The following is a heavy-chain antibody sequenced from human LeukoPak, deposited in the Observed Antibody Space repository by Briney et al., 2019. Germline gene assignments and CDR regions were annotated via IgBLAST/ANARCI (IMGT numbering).Heavy chain of an antibody. CDR2: IYSSGST. CDR1: GGSISSGSYY. Sequence: SETLSLTCTVSGGSISSGSYYWGWIRQPPGKGLEWIGSIYSSGSTYYSPSLKSRVTISIDTSKNQFSLKLSSLTAADTAVYYCVSPFFDFWGQGTLVTVSP. J-gene: IGHJ4*02. CDR3: VSPFFDF. V-gene: IGHV4-39*01.